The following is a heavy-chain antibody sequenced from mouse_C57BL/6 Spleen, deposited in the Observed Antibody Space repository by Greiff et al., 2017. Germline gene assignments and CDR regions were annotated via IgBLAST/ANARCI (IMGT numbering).Heavy chain of an antibody. Sequence: QVQLQQPGAELVMPGASVKLSCKASGYTFTSYWMHWVKQRPGQGLEWIGEIDPSDSYTNYNQKFKGKSTLTVDKSSSTAYMQLSSLTSEDSAVXYCARWRYGSSYPYYFDYWGQGTTLTVSS. D-gene: IGHD1-1*01. CDR1: GYTFTSYW. CDR2: IDPSDSYT. CDR3: ARWRYGSSYPYYFDY. J-gene: IGHJ2*01. V-gene: IGHV1-69*01.